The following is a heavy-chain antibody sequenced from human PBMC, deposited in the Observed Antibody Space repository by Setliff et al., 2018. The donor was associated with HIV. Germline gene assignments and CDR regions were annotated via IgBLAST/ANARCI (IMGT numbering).Heavy chain of an antibody. J-gene: IGHJ4*02. Sequence: PSETLSLTCTVSGGSISSSSYYWGWIRQPPGKGLKWIGSIYYSGSTYYNPSLKSRVTISVDTSKNQFSLKLSSVTAADTAVYYCARHSGLGGYYSPFDYWGPGTLVTVSS. CDR1: GGSISSSSYY. CDR3: ARHSGLGGYYSPFDY. D-gene: IGHD3-22*01. V-gene: IGHV4-39*01. CDR2: IYYSGST.